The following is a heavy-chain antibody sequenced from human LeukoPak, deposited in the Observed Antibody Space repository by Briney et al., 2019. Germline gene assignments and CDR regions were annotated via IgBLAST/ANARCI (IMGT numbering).Heavy chain of an antibody. CDR2: LSSSSSYI. Sequence: GGSLRLSCAASGFTFSSYSMNWVRQAPGKGLEWVSSLSSSSSYIYYADSVKGRFTISRDNAKNSLYLQMNSLRAEDTAVYYCARGLLAYCGGDCYSHAYFQHWGQGTLVTVSS. V-gene: IGHV3-21*01. D-gene: IGHD2-21*02. CDR1: GFTFSSYS. J-gene: IGHJ1*01. CDR3: ARGLLAYCGGDCYSHAYFQH.